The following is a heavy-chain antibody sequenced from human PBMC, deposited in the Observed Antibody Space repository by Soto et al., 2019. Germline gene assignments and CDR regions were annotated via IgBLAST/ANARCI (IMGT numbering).Heavy chain of an antibody. CDR1: GYTFTSYA. J-gene: IGHJ4*02. V-gene: IGHV1-3*01. D-gene: IGHD5-12*01. CDR2: INAGNGNT. CDR3: ARQSGYDSSLFY. Sequence: QVQLVQSGAEVKKPGASVKVSCKASGYTFTSYAMHWVRQAPGQRLEWMGWINAGNGNTKYSQKFQGRVSITRDTSASTADMELSSLRSEDTAVYYCARQSGYDSSLFYWGQGTLVTVSS.